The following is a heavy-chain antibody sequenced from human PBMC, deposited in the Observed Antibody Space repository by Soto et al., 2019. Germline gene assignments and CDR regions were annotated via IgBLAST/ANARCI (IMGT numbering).Heavy chain of an antibody. J-gene: IGHJ6*02. CDR2: VIPIFGTP. CDR1: GGTFSTYA. V-gene: IGHV1-69*01. CDR3: ARSQGGSSSLDIYYYYYYGMDV. Sequence: QVQLVQSGAEVKKPGSSVKVSCKAAGGTFSTYAISWVRQAPGQGLEWMGGVIPIFGTPKYAQKFQGRVTITADESTSTGYMELRSMRSEDTAVYYCARSQGGSSSLDIYYYYYYGMDVLGQGTTVTVSS. D-gene: IGHD2-15*01.